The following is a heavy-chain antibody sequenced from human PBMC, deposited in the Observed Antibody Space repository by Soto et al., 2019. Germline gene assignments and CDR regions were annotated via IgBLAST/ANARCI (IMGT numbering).Heavy chain of an antibody. V-gene: IGHV1-18*01. CDR3: ARVEAPFGESLH. CDR2: ISPDDGNT. D-gene: IGHD3-10*01. Sequence: GALVKVSCKTSGYTFNSYTIAWVRQAPGQGLEWLGWISPDDGNTEYEQKFQGRVTMTADTLTNNAYLELRSLKSDDTAIYYCARVEAPFGESLHWGQGTPVTVSS. J-gene: IGHJ4*02. CDR1: GYTFNSYT.